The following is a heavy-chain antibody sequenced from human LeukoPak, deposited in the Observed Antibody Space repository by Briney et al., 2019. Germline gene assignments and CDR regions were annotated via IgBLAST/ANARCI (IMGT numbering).Heavy chain of an antibody. Sequence: ASVKVSSKPSGDTLTSYYIHWVRQAPGQGLEWMGIINPSGGSTSNAQKLQGRVTMTRDTSTSTVYMELSSLRSEDTAVYYCARESGAWVYWGQGTLVTVSS. V-gene: IGHV1-46*04. CDR1: GDTLTSYY. CDR3: ARESGAWVY. J-gene: IGHJ4*02. D-gene: IGHD1-26*01. CDR2: INPSGGST.